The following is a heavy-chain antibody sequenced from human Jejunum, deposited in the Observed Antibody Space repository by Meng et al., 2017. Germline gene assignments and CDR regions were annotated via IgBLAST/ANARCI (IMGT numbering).Heavy chain of an antibody. J-gene: IGHJ4*02. CDR2: MSSSGST. CDR3: ARSHGGY. D-gene: IGHD3-16*01. CDR1: GCSVSTSNYY. V-gene: IGHV4-61*01. Sequence: LQLQESRPRPLRPTAPLSPTCAVSGCSVSTSNYYWSWFRQPPGKGLEXIGYMSSSGSTNYNSSLKRRVTISIDRSKNQFSLKLTSVTAADTAVYYCARSHGGYWGQGILLTVSS.